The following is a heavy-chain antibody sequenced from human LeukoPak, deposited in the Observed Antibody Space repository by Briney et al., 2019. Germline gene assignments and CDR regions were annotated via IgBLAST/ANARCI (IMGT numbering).Heavy chain of an antibody. CDR1: VFTFKIYD. D-gene: IGHD3-22*01. V-gene: IGHV3-48*03. J-gene: IGHJ4*02. Sequence: RGGSLSLSCAASVFTFKIYDMNGARRVPGRGGEWVSYISSRGDTINYAESVKGRFTPPTENAKNSLYLQMTSLRAEDTAVYYCAKDSSGGVYFEYWGQGTLVTVSS. CDR2: ISSRGDTI. CDR3: AKDSSGGVYFEY.